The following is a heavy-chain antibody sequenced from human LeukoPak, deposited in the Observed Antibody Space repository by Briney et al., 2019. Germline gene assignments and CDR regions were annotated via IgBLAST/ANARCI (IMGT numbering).Heavy chain of an antibody. CDR1: GGSISSSNW. CDR3: ARVIEYSSSWFSVTYYFDY. J-gene: IGHJ4*02. D-gene: IGHD6-13*01. V-gene: IGHV4-4*02. CDR2: IYHSGST. Sequence: SGTLSLTCAVSGGSISSSNWWSWVRQPPGKGLEWIGEIYHSGSTNYNPSLKSRVTISVDKSKNQFSLKLSSVTAADTAMYYCARVIEYSSSWFSVTYYFDYWGQGTLVTVSS.